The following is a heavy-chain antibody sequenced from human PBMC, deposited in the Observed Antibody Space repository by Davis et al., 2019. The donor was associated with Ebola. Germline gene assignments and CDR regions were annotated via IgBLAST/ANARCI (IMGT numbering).Heavy chain of an antibody. J-gene: IGHJ3*02. D-gene: IGHD2-21*02. Sequence: GESLKISCAASGFTFSSYWMSWVRQAPGKGLEWVANIKQDGSEKYYVDSVKGRFTISRDNAKNSLYLQMNSLRAEDTAVYYCARDRVGSDGDSDAFDIWGQGTTVTVSS. V-gene: IGHV3-7*03. CDR3: ARDRVGSDGDSDAFDI. CDR2: IKQDGSEK. CDR1: GFTFSSYW.